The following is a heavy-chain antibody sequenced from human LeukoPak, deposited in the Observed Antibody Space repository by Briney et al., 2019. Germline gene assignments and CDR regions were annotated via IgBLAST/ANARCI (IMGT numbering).Heavy chain of an antibody. Sequence: PSETLSLTCALSGYSISSGYYWGWIRQPPGKGLEWIGSFYHSGSTYYNPPLKSQVTISVDTSEHQFVLKLTSVTAADTAVYYCARHESGYDSSGYYDFDYWGQGTLVTVSS. CDR3: ARHESGYDSSGYYDFDY. CDR1: GYSISSGYY. D-gene: IGHD3-22*01. CDR2: FYHSGST. V-gene: IGHV4-38-2*01. J-gene: IGHJ4*02.